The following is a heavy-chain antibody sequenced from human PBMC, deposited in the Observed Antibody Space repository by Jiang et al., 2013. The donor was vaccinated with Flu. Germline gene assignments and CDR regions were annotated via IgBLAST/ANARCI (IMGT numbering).Heavy chain of an antibody. V-gene: IGHV4-61*02. CDR3: ARAVEQQLVLPLDYGMDV. Sequence: KPSQTLSLTCTVSVAPSAVVVTTGAGSGSRRKGLEWIGRIYTSGSTNYNPSLKSRVTISVDTSKNQFSLKLSSVTAADTAVYYCARAVEQQLVLPLDYGMDVWGQGTTVTVSS. CDR1: VAPSAVVVTT. D-gene: IGHD6-13*01. CDR2: IYTSGST. J-gene: IGHJ6*02.